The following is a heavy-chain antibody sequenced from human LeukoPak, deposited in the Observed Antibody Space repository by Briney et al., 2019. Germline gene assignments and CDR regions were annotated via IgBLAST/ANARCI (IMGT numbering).Heavy chain of an antibody. V-gene: IGHV3-49*04. D-gene: IGHD3-22*01. J-gene: IGHJ4*02. CDR3: TRDTPYYYDSSGYYDY. CDR1: GFTFGYYA. CDR2: IRSKAYGGTT. Sequence: PGGSLRLSCTASGFTFGYYAMSWVRQAPGKGLEWVGFIRSKAYGGTTEYAASVKGRFTISRDDSKSIAYLQMNSLKTEDTAVYYCTRDTPYYYDSSGYYDYWGQGTLVTVSS.